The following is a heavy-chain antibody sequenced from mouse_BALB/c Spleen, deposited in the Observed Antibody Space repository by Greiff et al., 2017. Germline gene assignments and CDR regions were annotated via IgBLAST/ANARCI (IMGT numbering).Heavy chain of an antibody. D-gene: IGHD2-4*01. V-gene: IGHV1-66*01. CDR2: IFPGSGNT. CDR1: GYSFTSYY. Sequence: QVQLQQSGPELVKPGASVKISCKASGYSFTSYYIHWVKQRPGQGLEWIGWIFPGSGNTKYNEKFKGKATLTADTSSSTAYMQLSSLTSEDSAVYFCASDYDGVFAYWGQGTLVTVSA. CDR3: ASDYDGVFAY. J-gene: IGHJ3*01.